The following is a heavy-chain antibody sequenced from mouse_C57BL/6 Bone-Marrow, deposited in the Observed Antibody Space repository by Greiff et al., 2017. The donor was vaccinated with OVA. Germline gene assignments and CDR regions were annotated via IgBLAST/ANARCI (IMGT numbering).Heavy chain of an antibody. CDR1: GFTFSDYG. J-gene: IGHJ3*01. Sequence: EVKLMESGGGLVKPGGSLKLSCAASGFTFSDYGMHWVRQAPEKGLEWVAYISSGSSTIYYADTVKGRFTISRDNAKNTLFLQMTSLRAEDTAMYYCARILRSFAYWGQGTLVTVSA. CDR3: ARILRSFAY. V-gene: IGHV5-17*01. D-gene: IGHD1-1*01. CDR2: ISSGSSTI.